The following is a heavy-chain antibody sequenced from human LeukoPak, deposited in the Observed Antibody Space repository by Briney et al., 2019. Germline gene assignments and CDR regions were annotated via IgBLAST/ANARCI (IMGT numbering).Heavy chain of an antibody. CDR2: ISGSGNST. CDR1: GFTFNSYG. Sequence: GGSLRLSCAASGFTFNSYGMSWVRQAPGKGLEWVSAISGSGNSTYYGDSVKGRFTISRDNSRNTLFLQMNSLKAEDTALYYCAKDLFTVTTRGFDYWGQGALVTVSS. J-gene: IGHJ4*02. CDR3: AKDLFTVTTRGFDY. V-gene: IGHV3-23*01. D-gene: IGHD4-17*01.